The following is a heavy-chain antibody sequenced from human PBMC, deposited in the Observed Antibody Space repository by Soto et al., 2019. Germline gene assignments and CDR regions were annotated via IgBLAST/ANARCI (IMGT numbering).Heavy chain of an antibody. CDR3: TRDDSDFWSGGGYYGMDV. D-gene: IGHD3-3*01. CDR1: GFTFGDYA. J-gene: IGHJ6*02. Sequence: GGSLRLSCTASGFTFGDYAMSWVRQAPGKGLEWVGFIRSKAYGGTTEYAASVKGRFTISRDDSKSIAYLQMNSLKTEDTAVYYCTRDDSDFWSGGGYYGMDVWGQGTTVTVSS. V-gene: IGHV3-49*04. CDR2: IRSKAYGGTT.